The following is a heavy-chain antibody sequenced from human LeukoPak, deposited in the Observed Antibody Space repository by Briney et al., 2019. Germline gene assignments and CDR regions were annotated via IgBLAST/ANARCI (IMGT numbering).Heavy chain of an antibody. Sequence: GGSLRLSCAASGLKFDDYGMSWVRQAPGKGLEWVCDINWNGAWTGYADSVKGRFTISRDDAKNSLYLQMNSLRAEGTALYYCAGYYYDSSRGFDLWGQGTLVTVSA. J-gene: IGHJ5*02. D-gene: IGHD3-22*01. CDR2: INWNGAWT. CDR3: AGYYYDSSRGFDL. CDR1: GLKFDDYG. V-gene: IGHV3-20*04.